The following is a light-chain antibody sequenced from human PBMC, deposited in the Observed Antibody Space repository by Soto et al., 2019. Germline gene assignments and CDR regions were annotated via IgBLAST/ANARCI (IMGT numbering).Light chain of an antibody. J-gene: IGKJ4*01. Sequence: ELVLTQSPGTLSLSPGERATLSCRASQSVSSIYLAWYQQKPGQAPRLLVYDVSTRSTGIPDRFSGSGSGTDFTLTISRLEPEDFAVYYCQQYITSPPRLTFGGGTKVELK. CDR1: QSVSSIY. CDR2: DVS. V-gene: IGKV3-20*01. CDR3: QQYITSPPRLT.